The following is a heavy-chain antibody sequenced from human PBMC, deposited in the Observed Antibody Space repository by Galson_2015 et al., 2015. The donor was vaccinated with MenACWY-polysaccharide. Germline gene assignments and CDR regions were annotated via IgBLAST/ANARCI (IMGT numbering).Heavy chain of an antibody. V-gene: IGHV3-23*01. CDR3: AKDSYSSGWYSYYFDF. CDR1: GFAFSSYA. CDR2: ISGSGGTT. J-gene: IGHJ4*02. Sequence: SLRLSCAASGFAFSSYAMTWVRQAPGKGQEWVSAISGSGGTTFYADSVKGRFTISRDNSKNTLYLQMNSLRAEDTAVYYCAKDSYSSGWYSYYFDFWGQGTLVTVSS. D-gene: IGHD6-19*01.